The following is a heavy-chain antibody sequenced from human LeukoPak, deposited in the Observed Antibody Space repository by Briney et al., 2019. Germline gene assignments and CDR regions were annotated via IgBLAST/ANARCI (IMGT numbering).Heavy chain of an antibody. J-gene: IGHJ4*02. Sequence: ASVKVSCKXSGYTFTNYDINWVRQSTGQGLEWMGWMNPNSGNTGYAQKFQGRVTITRNTSISTAYMGLSSLRSEDTAVYYCASGSFDFWSGYYLDYWGQGTLVTVSS. CDR1: GYTFTNYD. CDR2: MNPNSGNT. CDR3: ASGSFDFWSGYYLDY. V-gene: IGHV1-8*03. D-gene: IGHD3-3*01.